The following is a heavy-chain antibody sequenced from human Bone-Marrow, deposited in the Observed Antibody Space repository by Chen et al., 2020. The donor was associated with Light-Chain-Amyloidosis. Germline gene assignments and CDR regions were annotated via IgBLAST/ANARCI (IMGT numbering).Heavy chain of an antibody. J-gene: IGHJ4*02. CDR1: GYTFPNYW. CDR2: IDSYDSDA. Sequence: EVQLEQSGPEVKKPGESLKISCKGSGYTFPNYWIGWVRQMPGKGLEWMGVIDSYDSDASSSPSFEGQVTISANKSITTAYLQWRSLKASDTAMYYCARRRDGYNFDYWGQGTLVTVSS. V-gene: IGHV5-51*01. CDR3: ARRRDGYNFDY. D-gene: IGHD5-12*01.